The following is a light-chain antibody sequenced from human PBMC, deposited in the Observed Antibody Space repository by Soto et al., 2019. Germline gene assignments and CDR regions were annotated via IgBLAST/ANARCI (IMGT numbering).Light chain of an antibody. CDR1: QSVSSNY. CDR3: QQYDTSPPVCT. Sequence: EIVLTQSPGTLSLSPGERATLSCRASQSVSSNYLAWYQQKPGQAPRLLMYGASSRATGIPDRFSGSGSGTDFTLTISRLEPEDFAVYYCQQYDTSPPVCTFGQGTKLEIK. CDR2: GAS. V-gene: IGKV3-20*01. J-gene: IGKJ2*02.